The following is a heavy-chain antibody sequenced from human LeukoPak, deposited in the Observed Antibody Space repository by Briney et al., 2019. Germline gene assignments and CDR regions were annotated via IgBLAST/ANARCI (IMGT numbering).Heavy chain of an antibody. CDR1: GYTFTGYY. CDR3: ARVRTDCGGDCYWGDFDY. J-gene: IGHJ4*02. Sequence: ASVMVSCKASGYTFTGYYMHWVRQAPGQGLEWMGWINPNSGGTNYAQKFQGRVTMTRDTSISTAYMELSRLRSDDTAVYYCARVRTDCGGDCYWGDFDYWGQGTLVTVSS. V-gene: IGHV1-2*02. D-gene: IGHD2-21*01. CDR2: INPNSGGT.